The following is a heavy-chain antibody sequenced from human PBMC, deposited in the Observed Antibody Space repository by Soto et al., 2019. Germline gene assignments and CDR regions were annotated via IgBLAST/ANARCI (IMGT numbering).Heavy chain of an antibody. CDR3: AKGSGSGRKTSYFDY. V-gene: IGHV3-23*01. Sequence: LRLSCAASGFTFSSYAMSWVRQAPGKGLEWVSAISGSGGSTYYADSVKGRFTISRDNSKNTLYLQMNSLRAEDTAVYYCAKGSGSGRKTSYFDYWGQGTLVTVSS. CDR2: ISGSGGST. D-gene: IGHD3-10*01. J-gene: IGHJ4*02. CDR1: GFTFSSYA.